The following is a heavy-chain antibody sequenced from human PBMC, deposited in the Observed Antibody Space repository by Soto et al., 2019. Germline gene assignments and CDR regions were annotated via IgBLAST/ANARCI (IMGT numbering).Heavy chain of an antibody. V-gene: IGHV4-31*03. J-gene: IGHJ4*02. D-gene: IGHD3-10*01. CDR1: GYSISSGGFY. Sequence: KTSETLSLTCTVSGYSISSGGFYWSWIRQHPGKGLEWIGYNYYSGGTYYNPSLKSRVAISLDTSKNQFSLNLSSVTAADTALYFCARGLPKDGYGSEYFDYWGQGILVTVSS. CDR3: ARGLPKDGYGSEYFDY. CDR2: NYYSGGT.